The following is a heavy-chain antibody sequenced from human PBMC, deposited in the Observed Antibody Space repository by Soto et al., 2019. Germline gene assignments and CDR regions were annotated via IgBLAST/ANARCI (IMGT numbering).Heavy chain of an antibody. J-gene: IGHJ1*01. CDR2: IYYSGST. Sequence: QVQLQESGPGLVKPSDTLSLTCAVSGYSISSSNWWGWIRQPPGKGLEWIGYIYYSGSTYYSPSLKSRVTMSVDTSKNQFSLKLSSVTAVDTAVYYCVRAPQISGYYPDYFQHWGQGTLVTVSS. CDR1: GYSISSSNW. D-gene: IGHD3-22*01. CDR3: VRAPQISGYYPDYFQH. V-gene: IGHV4-28*03.